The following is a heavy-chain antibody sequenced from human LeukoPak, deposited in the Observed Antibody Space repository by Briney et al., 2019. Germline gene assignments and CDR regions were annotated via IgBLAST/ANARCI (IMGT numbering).Heavy chain of an antibody. J-gene: IGHJ6*03. CDR3: ARGTLESYYGSGSYYNRLYYYYMDV. CDR2: MNPNSGNT. V-gene: IGHV1-8*03. CDR1: GYTFTSYD. Sequence: ASVKVSCKASGYTFTSYDINWVRQATGQGLEWMGWMNPNSGNTGYAQKFQGRVTITRNTSISTAYMELSSLRSEDTAVYYCARGTLESYYGSGSYYNRLYYYYMDVWGKGTTVTVSS. D-gene: IGHD3-10*01.